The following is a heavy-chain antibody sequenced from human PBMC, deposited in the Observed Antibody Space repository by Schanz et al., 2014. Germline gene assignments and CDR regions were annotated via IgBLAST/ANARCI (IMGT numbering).Heavy chain of an antibody. D-gene: IGHD6-13*01. CDR1: GFTFDDYA. CDR2: IGYDGSEK. Sequence: DVQLLESGGGLVQPGESLRLSCAASGFTFDDYAMSWVRQAPGKGLEWVANIGYDGSEKYYVDSVKGRFTTSRDNGKKSMYLQMNSLRAEDTAVYYCARLDSSSWYPRYWGQGTLVTVSS. V-gene: IGHV3-7*03. CDR3: ARLDSSSWYPRY. J-gene: IGHJ4*02.